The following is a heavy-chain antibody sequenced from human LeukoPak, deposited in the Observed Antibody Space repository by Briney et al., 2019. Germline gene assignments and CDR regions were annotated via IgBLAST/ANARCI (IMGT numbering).Heavy chain of an antibody. D-gene: IGHD3-3*01. CDR1: GGSISSSSYY. CDR3: ARRGLVAPYYDFWSGLYHFDY. V-gene: IGHV4-39*01. Sequence: SETLSLTCTVSGGSISSSSYYWGWIRQPPGKGLEWIGSIYYSGSTYYNPSLKSRVTISVDTSKNQFSLRLSSVTAADTAVYYCARRGLVAPYYDFWSGLYHFDYWGQGTLVTVSS. CDR2: IYYSGST. J-gene: IGHJ4*02.